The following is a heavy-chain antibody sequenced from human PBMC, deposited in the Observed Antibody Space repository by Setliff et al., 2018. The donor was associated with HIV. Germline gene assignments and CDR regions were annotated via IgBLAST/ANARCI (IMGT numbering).Heavy chain of an antibody. V-gene: IGHV1-2*04. CDR1: GYTFTGYY. CDR3: ARGRATISGPELDAFDI. CDR2: INPNSGGT. D-gene: IGHD5-12*01. J-gene: IGHJ3*02. Sequence: ASVKVSCKASGYTFTGYYMHWVRQAPGQGLEWMGWINPNSGGTNYAQKFQGWVTMTRDTSISTAYMELSRLRSDDTAVYYCARGRATISGPELDAFDIWGHGTMVTVSS.